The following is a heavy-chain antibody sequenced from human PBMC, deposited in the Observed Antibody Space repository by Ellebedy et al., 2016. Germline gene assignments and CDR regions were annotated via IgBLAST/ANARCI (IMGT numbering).Heavy chain of an antibody. V-gene: IGHV3-53*01. CDR2: IYSGGST. Sequence: GGSLRLXXVASGFTFSSYGMHWVRQAPGKGLEWVSIIYSGGSTYYVDSVKGRFTISRDNSKNTLYLQMNSLRAEDTAVYFCARGTTSQFYYFDYWGQGTLVTVSS. CDR1: GFTFSSYG. CDR3: ARGTTSQFYYFDY. J-gene: IGHJ4*02. D-gene: IGHD2-2*01.